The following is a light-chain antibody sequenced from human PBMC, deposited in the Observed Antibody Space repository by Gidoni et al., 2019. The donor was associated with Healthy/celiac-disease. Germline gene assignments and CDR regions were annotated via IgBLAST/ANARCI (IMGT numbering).Light chain of an antibody. CDR2: EVS. J-gene: IGLJ2*01. Sequence: QSALTQPASVSGSPGQSITISCTGTSSDVGSHNYVSWYQQHPGKATTFMIYEVSNRPSGVSNRFSGSKSGNTASLNISGLQADDEADYYCSSYTSSSTVVVGGGTKLPVL. V-gene: IGLV2-14*01. CDR1: SSDVGSHNY. CDR3: SSYTSSSTVV.